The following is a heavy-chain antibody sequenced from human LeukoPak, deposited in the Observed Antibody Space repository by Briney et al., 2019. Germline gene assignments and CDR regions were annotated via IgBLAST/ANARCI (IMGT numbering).Heavy chain of an antibody. CDR1: GGSISSYY. CDR2: LYYTGST. CDR3: ARARYDSNRASDS. V-gene: IGHV4-59*01. J-gene: IGHJ3*02. D-gene: IGHD3-22*01. Sequence: PSETLSLTCTVSGGSISSYYWNWIRQPPGKGLEWIGHLYYTGSTNYNPSLKSRVTISGDTSKNQFSLKLSSVTAADTAVYYCARARYDSNRASDSWGQGTMVTVSS.